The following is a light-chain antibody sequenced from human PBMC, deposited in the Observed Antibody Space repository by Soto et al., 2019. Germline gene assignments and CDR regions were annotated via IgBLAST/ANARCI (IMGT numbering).Light chain of an antibody. V-gene: IGKV3-15*01. CDR1: QSVSSN. Sequence: EIVMTQSPATLSVSPGERATLSCRASQSVSSNLAWYQQKPGQAPRLLIYGASTRATGIPARFSGSGSGTNFTLTISRLEPEDFAVYYCQQYDTSPRTFGQGTKVGIK. CDR2: GAS. J-gene: IGKJ1*01. CDR3: QQYDTSPRT.